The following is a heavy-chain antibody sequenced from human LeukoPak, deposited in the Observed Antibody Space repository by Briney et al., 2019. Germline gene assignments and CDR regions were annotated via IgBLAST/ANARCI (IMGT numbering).Heavy chain of an antibody. CDR1: GFTFSGYG. CDR3: AKYLAHSSGWLLDAFDI. D-gene: IGHD6-19*01. J-gene: IGHJ3*02. V-gene: IGHV3-30*18. CDR2: ISYDGSNK. Sequence: GRSLRLSCAASGFTFSGYGMHWVRQAPGKGLEWVAVISYDGSNKYYADSVKGRLIISRDNSKNTLYVQMNSLRAEDTAVYYCAKYLAHSSGWLLDAFDIWGQGTMVTVSS.